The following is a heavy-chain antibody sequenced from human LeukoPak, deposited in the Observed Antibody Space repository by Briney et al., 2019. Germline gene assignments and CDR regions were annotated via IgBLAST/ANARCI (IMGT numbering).Heavy chain of an antibody. J-gene: IGHJ4*02. D-gene: IGHD1-26*01. Sequence: KPSETLSLTCTVSGGSISSGGYYWSWVRQHPGKGLEWIGYIYYSRSTYYNPSLKSRVTISVDTSKNQFSLKLSAVTAADTAVYYCARDRVGYFDYWGQGTLGTVSS. CDR3: ARDRVGYFDY. CDR1: GGSISSGGYY. V-gene: IGHV4-31*03. CDR2: IYYSRST.